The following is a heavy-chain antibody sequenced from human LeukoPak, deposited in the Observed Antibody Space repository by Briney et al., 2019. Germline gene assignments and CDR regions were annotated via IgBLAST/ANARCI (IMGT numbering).Heavy chain of an antibody. D-gene: IGHD2-15*01. CDR3: VRDAGVMVIGYYYYGMDV. Sequence: GGSLSLSCVASEFTFSSYWMSWVRQAPGKGLEWVANIKQDGSEKYYVDSVKGRFTISRDNGKKSMSLQMNNLRAEDTAVYYCVRDAGVMVIGYYYYGMDVWGQGTTVTVSS. J-gene: IGHJ6*02. CDR1: EFTFSSYW. V-gene: IGHV3-7*03. CDR2: IKQDGSEK.